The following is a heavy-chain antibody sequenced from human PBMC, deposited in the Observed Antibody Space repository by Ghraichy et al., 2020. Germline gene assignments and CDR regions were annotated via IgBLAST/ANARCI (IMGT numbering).Heavy chain of an antibody. J-gene: IGHJ4*02. CDR1: GFTFRSYE. V-gene: IGHV3-48*03. Sequence: GGSLRLSCACSGFTFRSYEMNWVRQAPGKGLEWVSDISDSGKTTFYADSVKGRFTISRDNAKNSLYLQMNSLRDEDTAVYYCAGEGSAADGLWAFDYWGQGPLLSVSS. CDR2: ISDSGKTT. CDR3: AGEGSAADGLWAFDY. D-gene: IGHD6-13*01.